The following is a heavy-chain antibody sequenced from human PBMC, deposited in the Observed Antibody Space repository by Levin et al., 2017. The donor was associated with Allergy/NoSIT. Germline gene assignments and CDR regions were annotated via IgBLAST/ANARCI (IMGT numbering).Heavy chain of an antibody. CDR2: IGWNSGSI. J-gene: IGHJ6*02. V-gene: IGHV3-9*02. CDR3: AFQPEDTAMGEGIRGMDV. D-gene: IGHD5-18*01. CDR1: GFMSDEYA. Sequence: SLKISCAASGFMSDEYAMHWVRQAPGKGLEWVSGIGWNSGSIGYADSVKGRFAISRDNAKNSLYLQMNSLRVEDTALYYCAFQPEDTAMGEGIRGMDVWGQGTTVTVSS.